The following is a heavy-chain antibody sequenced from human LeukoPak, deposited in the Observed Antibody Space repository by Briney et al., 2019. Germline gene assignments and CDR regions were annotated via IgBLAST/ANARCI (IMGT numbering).Heavy chain of an antibody. Sequence: GRSLRLSCAASGFTFDDYAMHWVRQAPGKGLEWVSGISWNSGSIGYADSVKGRFTISRDNAKNSLYLQMNSLRAEDTAVYYCARDSSRSSGWIDYWGQGTLVTVSS. D-gene: IGHD6-19*01. CDR1: GFTFDDYA. V-gene: IGHV3-9*01. J-gene: IGHJ4*02. CDR3: ARDSSRSSGWIDY. CDR2: ISWNSGSI.